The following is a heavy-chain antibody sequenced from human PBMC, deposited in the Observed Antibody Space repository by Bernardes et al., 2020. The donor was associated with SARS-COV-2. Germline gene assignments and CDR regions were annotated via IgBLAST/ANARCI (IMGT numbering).Heavy chain of an antibody. CDR3: AKTRPPNYDVVESDL. CDR2: ISGDGGAT. D-gene: IGHD2-21*01. CDR1: GFPFSNYA. V-gene: IGHV3-23*01. J-gene: IGHJ5*02. Sequence: GSLRLSCLASGFPFSNYAMTWVRQAPGKGLDWVSTISGDGGATYYADSVKGRFTISRDNSKNTLFLQMNSLTAEDTALYYCAKTRPPNYDVVESDLWGQGTQVTVSS.